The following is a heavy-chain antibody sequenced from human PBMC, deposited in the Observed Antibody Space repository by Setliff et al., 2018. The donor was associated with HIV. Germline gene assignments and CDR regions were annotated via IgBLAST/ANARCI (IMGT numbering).Heavy chain of an antibody. CDR1: GYVFSDYW. Sequence: PGESLKISCEVSGYVFSDYWIAWVRQTPGKGLEWMGLVYPADSNTIYSPSFQHQVTISADKSFSTAFLQWSDVKASDSGIYFCARLGGSFGIPHFDFWGQGILVTVSS. D-gene: IGHD3-3*02. CDR3: ARLGGSFGIPHFDF. CDR2: VYPADSNT. J-gene: IGHJ4*02. V-gene: IGHV5-51*01.